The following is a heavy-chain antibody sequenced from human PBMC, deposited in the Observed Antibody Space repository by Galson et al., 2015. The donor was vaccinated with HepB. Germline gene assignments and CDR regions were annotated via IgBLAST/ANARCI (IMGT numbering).Heavy chain of an antibody. CDR2: ISGSGGST. J-gene: IGHJ4*02. CDR3: ARGLLWSSSSGAFDY. Sequence: SLRLSCAASGFTFSNYAMSWVRQAPGKGLEWVSAISGSGGSTYYAYSVKGRFTISRDNSKNTLFLQMNSLRAEDTAVYYCARGLLWSSSSGAFDYWGQGTLVTVSS. D-gene: IGHD6-13*01. CDR1: GFTFSNYA. V-gene: IGHV3-23*01.